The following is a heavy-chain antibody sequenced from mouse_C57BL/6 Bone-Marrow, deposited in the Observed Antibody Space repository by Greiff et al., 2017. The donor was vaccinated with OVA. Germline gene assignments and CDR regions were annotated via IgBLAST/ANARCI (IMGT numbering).Heavy chain of an antibody. CDR3: AGSDYYGSSLYWYFDV. D-gene: IGHD1-1*01. CDR2: IYPGDGDT. CDR1: GYAFSSYW. V-gene: IGHV1-80*01. J-gene: IGHJ1*03. Sequence: VQLQESGAELVKPGASVKISCKASGYAFSSYWMNWVKQRPGKGLEWIGQIYPGDGDTNYNGKFKGKATLTADKSSSTAYMQLSSLTSEDSAVYVCAGSDYYGSSLYWYFDVWGTGTTVTVSS.